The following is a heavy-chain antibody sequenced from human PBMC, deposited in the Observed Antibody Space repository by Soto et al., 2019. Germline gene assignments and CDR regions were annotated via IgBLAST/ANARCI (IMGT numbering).Heavy chain of an antibody. CDR3: ARGGELAGWMPFDS. CDR2: IIPLFGTT. CDR1: GGTFNTYG. V-gene: IGHV1-69*01. J-gene: IGHJ4*02. Sequence: QVHLVQSGAEVKKPGSSVKVSCRASGGTFNTYGFNWVRQAPGQGLEGMGGIIPLFGTTTYAQNYQGRVTISADQSPTTAYMEMSGQTYEDTAVYFCARGGELAGWMPFDSWGQGTLVTVSS. D-gene: IGHD6-19*01.